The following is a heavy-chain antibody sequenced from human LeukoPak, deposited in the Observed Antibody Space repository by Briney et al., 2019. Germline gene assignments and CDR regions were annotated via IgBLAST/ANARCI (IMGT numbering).Heavy chain of an antibody. D-gene: IGHD1-26*01. Sequence: ASVKVSCKASGYTFTGYYMHWVRQAPGQGLEWMGWINPNSGGTNYAQKFQGRVTMTRDTSINTAYMELSRLTSDDTAVYYCARDLIVGATLAGGHDAFDIWGQGTMVTVSS. J-gene: IGHJ3*02. V-gene: IGHV1-2*02. CDR3: ARDLIVGATLAGGHDAFDI. CDR2: INPNSGGT. CDR1: GYTFTGYY.